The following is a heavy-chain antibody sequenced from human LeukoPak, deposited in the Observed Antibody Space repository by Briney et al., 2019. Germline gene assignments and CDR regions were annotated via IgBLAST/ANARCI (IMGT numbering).Heavy chain of an antibody. J-gene: IGHJ4*02. CDR3: TTAVVGATPHVY. V-gene: IGHV3-15*01. CDR2: IKSKTDGGTT. Sequence: GGSLRLSCAASGFTFSNYWMSWVRQAPGKGLEWVGRIKSKTDGGTTDYAAPVKGRFTISRDDSKNTLYLQMNSLKTEDTAVYYCTTAVVGATPHVYWGQGTLVTVSS. D-gene: IGHD1-26*01. CDR1: GFTFSNYW.